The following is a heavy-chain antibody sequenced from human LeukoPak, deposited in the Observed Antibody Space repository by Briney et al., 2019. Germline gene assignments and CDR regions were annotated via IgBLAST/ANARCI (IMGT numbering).Heavy chain of an antibody. J-gene: IGHJ5*02. CDR3: AREAPRGIAAAGTSWFDP. V-gene: IGHV3-74*01. Sequence: GGSLRFSCAASGFTFSSYWMHWVRQAPGKGLVWVSRINSDGSSTSYADSVKGRFTISRDNAKNTLYLQMNSLRAEDTAVYYCAREAPRGIAAAGTSWFDPWGQGTLVTVSS. D-gene: IGHD6-13*01. CDR1: GFTFSSYW. CDR2: INSDGSST.